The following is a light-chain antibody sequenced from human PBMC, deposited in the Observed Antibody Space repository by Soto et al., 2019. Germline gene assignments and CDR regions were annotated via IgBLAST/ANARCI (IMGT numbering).Light chain of an antibody. Sequence: DIQLTQSPSFLSASVGDRVTMTCGASQGISTYLAWYQQKPGKAPKLLIYAASTLQSGVPSRFSGSGSGTEFALAISSLQPEDFATYYCQQLITYPQTFGQGTKVDI. J-gene: IGKJ1*01. CDR1: QGISTY. CDR2: AAS. V-gene: IGKV1-9*01. CDR3: QQLITYPQT.